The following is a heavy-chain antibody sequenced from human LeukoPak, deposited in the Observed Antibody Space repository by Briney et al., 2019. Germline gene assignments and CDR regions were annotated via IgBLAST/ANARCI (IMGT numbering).Heavy chain of an antibody. V-gene: IGHV1-8*03. CDR3: AREDYYDSGSNDY. CDR1: GDIFTTYD. J-gene: IGHJ4*02. CDR2: MNPNSGNT. Sequence: ASVKVSCKASGDIFTTYDITWVRQATGQGLEWMGWMNPNSGNTAYAQKFQGRVTITRNTSISTAYMELSSLRSEDTAVYYCAREDYYDSGSNDYWGQGTLVTVSS. D-gene: IGHD3-22*01.